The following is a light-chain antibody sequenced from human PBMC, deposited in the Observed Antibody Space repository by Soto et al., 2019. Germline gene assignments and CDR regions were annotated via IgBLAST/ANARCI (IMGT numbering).Light chain of an antibody. Sequence: EIVMTQSPATLSVSPGERATLSCRASQSVSSNLAWYQQEPGQAPRLLIYGSSTKATGIPARFSGSGSGTDFTLTITSLQSEDFAVSSCQQYNNWPYTFAQGTKLEI. CDR3: QQYNNWPYT. V-gene: IGKV3-15*01. CDR1: QSVSSN. CDR2: GSS. J-gene: IGKJ2*01.